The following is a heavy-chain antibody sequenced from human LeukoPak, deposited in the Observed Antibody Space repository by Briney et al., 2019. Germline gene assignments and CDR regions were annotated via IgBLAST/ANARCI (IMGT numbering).Heavy chain of an antibody. J-gene: IGHJ3*02. CDR1: GFTFSNAW. V-gene: IGHV3-15*01. CDR3: TTDQRAPHAFDI. CDR2: IKSKTDGGTT. Sequence: GGSLGLSCAASGFTFSNAWMSWVRQAPGKGLEWVGRIKSKTDGGTTDYAAPVKGRFTISRDDSKNTLYLQMNSLKTEDTAVYYCTTDQRAPHAFDIWGQGTMVTVSS.